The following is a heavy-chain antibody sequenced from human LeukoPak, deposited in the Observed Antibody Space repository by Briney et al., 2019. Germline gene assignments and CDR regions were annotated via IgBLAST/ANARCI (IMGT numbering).Heavy chain of an antibody. CDR3: AELGITMIGGV. CDR2: IGTSSSYI. V-gene: IGHV3-21*01. Sequence: PGGSLRLSCAASGFTFSRYSMNWVRQAPGKGLEWVSSIGTSSSYIYYADSVKGRFTISRDNAKNSLYLQMNSLRAEDTAVYYCAELGITMIGGVWGKGTTVTISS. J-gene: IGHJ6*04. CDR1: GFTFSRYS. D-gene: IGHD3-10*02.